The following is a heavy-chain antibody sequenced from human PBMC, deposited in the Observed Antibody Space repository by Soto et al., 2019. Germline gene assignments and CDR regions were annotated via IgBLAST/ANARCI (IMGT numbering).Heavy chain of an antibody. CDR3: AGAFFYQGSDSRGYSFDAFDF. CDR1: GYTFTSSG. Sequence: QVQLVQSGAEVKKPGASVKVSCKASGYTFTSSGMSWVRQAPGQGLEWMGWISAHTGSSEYAQRFPGTVTMTTDRATSTAYMELRSLRSDDTAVYYCAGAFFYQGSDSRGYSFDAFDFWGPGTLVTVSS. CDR2: ISAHTGSS. J-gene: IGHJ3*01. V-gene: IGHV1-18*01. D-gene: IGHD3-22*01.